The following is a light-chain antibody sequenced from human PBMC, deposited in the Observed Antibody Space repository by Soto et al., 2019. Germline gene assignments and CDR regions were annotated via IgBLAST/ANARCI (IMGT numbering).Light chain of an antibody. Sequence: QSVLAQPASVSGSPGQSISIPCIGTSSDIGTYNRVSWYQQPPGTAPKLIIYEVNNRPSGVPDRFSGSKSGNTASLIISGLQAEDEADYYCTSYLYSSGHFVFGTGTKVTVL. V-gene: IGLV2-18*02. J-gene: IGLJ1*01. CDR1: SSDIGTYNR. CDR3: TSYLYSSGHFV. CDR2: EVN.